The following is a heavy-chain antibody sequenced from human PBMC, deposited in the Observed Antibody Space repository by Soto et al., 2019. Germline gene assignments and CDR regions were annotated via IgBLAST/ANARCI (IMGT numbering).Heavy chain of an antibody. CDR2: IKQDRTEK. V-gene: IGHV3-7*01. D-gene: IGHD1-26*01. Sequence: EVQLVESGGGLVQPGGSLRLSCAASGFTFSTYWMSWVRRTPGKGLEWVANIKQDRTEKYYVDSVRGRLTVSRDNAKSSLYLQMNSLRVEDTAVYYCTTSPHRDSERVFVWGQGTAVTVS. CDR3: TTSPHRDSERVFV. J-gene: IGHJ6*02. CDR1: GFTFSTYW.